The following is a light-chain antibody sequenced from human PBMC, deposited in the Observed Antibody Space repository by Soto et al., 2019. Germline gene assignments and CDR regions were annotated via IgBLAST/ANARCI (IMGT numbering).Light chain of an antibody. CDR1: ESVSRSF. CDR3: QQYGNSPRT. J-gene: IGKJ1*01. V-gene: IGKV3-20*01. Sequence: EIVLTQSPGTLSLSPGERVTLSCRASESVSRSFLACYQQKPGGTPRLLIYGAASRATGVPDRFSGSGSGTDFSLTIIRLEPEDFAMYYCQQYGNSPRTFGQGTKVDIK. CDR2: GAA.